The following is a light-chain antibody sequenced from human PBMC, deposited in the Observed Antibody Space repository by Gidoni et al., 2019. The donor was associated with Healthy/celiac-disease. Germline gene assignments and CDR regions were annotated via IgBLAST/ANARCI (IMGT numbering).Light chain of an antibody. CDR3: QQYGSSPLT. V-gene: IGKV3-20*01. J-gene: IGKJ4*01. CDR1: QSVRSSY. CDR2: GAS. Sequence: IVLTQCPGTLSWSPGERATLSCRASQSVRSSYLAWYQQKPGQAPMLLIYGASSRATGIPDRFSGSGSVTDFTLTISRLEPEDFAVYYCQQYGSSPLTFGGXTKVEIK.